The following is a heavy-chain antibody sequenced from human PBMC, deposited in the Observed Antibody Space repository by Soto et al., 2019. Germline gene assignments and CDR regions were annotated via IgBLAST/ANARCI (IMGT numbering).Heavy chain of an antibody. V-gene: IGHV3-74*01. Sequence: EVQLVESGGGLVQPGGSLRLSCAASGFTFSTYWMHWVRQAPGKGLVWVSRIKSDVSSTTYADSVKGRFTISRDNAKNTLYLQMHSLSVEDTAVYYCARSDWFDPWGQGTLVTVSS. CDR3: ARSDWFDP. CDR1: GFTFSTYW. J-gene: IGHJ5*02. CDR2: IKSDVSST.